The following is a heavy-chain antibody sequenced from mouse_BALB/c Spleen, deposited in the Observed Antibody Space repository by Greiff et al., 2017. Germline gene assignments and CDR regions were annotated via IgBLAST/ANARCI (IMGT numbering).Heavy chain of an antibody. V-gene: IGHV1-80*01. CDR1: GYAFSSYW. D-gene: IGHD4-1*01. CDR3: ARWDWDDAMDY. Sequence: QVQLKQSGAELVRPGSSVKISCKASGYAFSSYWMNWVKQRPGQGLEWIGQIYPGDGDTNYNGKFKGKATLTADKSSSTAYMQLSSLTSEDSAVYFCARWDWDDAMDYWGQGTSVTVSS. J-gene: IGHJ4*01. CDR2: IYPGDGDT.